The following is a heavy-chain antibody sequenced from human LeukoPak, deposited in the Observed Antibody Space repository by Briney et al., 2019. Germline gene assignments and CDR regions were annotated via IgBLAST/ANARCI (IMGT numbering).Heavy chain of an antibody. Sequence: GGSLRLSCAASGFTFSSYAMHWVRQAPGKGLEWVAVISYDGSNKYYADSVKGRFTISRDNSKNTLYLQMNSLRVEDTAVYYCARDYYFDYWGQGTLVTVSS. CDR2: ISYDGSNK. V-gene: IGHV3-30-3*01. J-gene: IGHJ4*02. CDR1: GFTFSSYA. CDR3: ARDYYFDY.